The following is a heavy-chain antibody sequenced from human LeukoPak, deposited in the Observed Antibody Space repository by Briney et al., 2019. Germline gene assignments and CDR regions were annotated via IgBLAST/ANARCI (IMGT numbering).Heavy chain of an antibody. CDR3: VAATRVYYFDY. V-gene: IGHV3-30*04. J-gene: IGHJ4*02. Sequence: GGSLRLSCAASGFTFSSYAMHWVRQAPGKGLEWVAVISYDGGNKYYADSVKGRFTISRDNSKNTLYLQMNSLRAEDTAVYYCVAATRVYYFDYWGQGTLVTVSS. CDR2: ISYDGGNK. CDR1: GFTFSSYA. D-gene: IGHD2-15*01.